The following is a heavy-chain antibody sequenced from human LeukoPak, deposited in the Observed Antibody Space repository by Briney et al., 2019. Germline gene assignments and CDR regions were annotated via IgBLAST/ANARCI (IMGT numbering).Heavy chain of an antibody. J-gene: IGHJ4*02. D-gene: IGHD3-9*01. CDR3: AKYREPYYDILTGLDY. V-gene: IGHV3-23*01. CDR2: ISGSGGST. Sequence: PGGSLRLSCAASGFTFSNYGMNWVRQAPGKGLEWVSGISGSGGSTYDADSVKGRFTISRDNSKNTLYLQMNSLRAEDTALYYCAKYREPYYDILTGLDYWGQGTLVAVSS. CDR1: GFTFSNYG.